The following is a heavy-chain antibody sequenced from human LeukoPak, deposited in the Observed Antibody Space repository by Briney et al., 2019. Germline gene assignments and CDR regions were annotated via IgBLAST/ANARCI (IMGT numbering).Heavy chain of an antibody. CDR3: ARAGSDYYDSSGYLFYFDY. V-gene: IGHV4-59*01. J-gene: IGHJ4*02. CDR1: GGSISSYY. Sequence: SETLSLTRTVSGGSISSYYWSWIRQPPGKGLEWIGYIYYSGSTNYNPSLKSRVTISVDTSKNQFSLKLSSVTAADTAVYYCARAGSDYYDSSGYLFYFDYWGQGTLVTVSS. D-gene: IGHD3-22*01. CDR2: IYYSGST.